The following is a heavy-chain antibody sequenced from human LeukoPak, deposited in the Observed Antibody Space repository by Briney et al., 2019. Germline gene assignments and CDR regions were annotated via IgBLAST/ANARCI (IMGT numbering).Heavy chain of an antibody. J-gene: IGHJ6*02. Sequence: SVTLSFKASGGTFTSYAISWVRQAPGQGLELMGRIIPILGIANYSKKFQGRVTITADKSTSTAYMELSSLRSEDTAVYYCARDTHPQYYYDSSGGDYYYGMDVWGQGTTVTVSS. CDR1: GGTFTSYA. V-gene: IGHV1-69*04. CDR3: ARDTHPQYYYDSSGGDYYYGMDV. CDR2: IIPILGIA. D-gene: IGHD3-22*01.